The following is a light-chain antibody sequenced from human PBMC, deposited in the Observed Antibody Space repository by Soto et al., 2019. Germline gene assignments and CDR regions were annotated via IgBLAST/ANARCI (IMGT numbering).Light chain of an antibody. V-gene: IGKV3-15*01. Sequence: EIVMTRSPATLSVSPGERATLSCRASQSVSSNLAWYQQKPGQAPRLLIYGASTRATGIPARFSGSGSGTEFTLTISSRQSEDFAVYYCQQYNDWPPNTFGQGTRLEIK. CDR3: QQYNDWPPNT. CDR1: QSVSSN. CDR2: GAS. J-gene: IGKJ5*01.